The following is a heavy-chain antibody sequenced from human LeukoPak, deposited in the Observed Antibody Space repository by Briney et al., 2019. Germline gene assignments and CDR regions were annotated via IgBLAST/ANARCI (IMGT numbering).Heavy chain of an antibody. CDR3: ARQTAMVRGVITTQNDAFDI. V-gene: IGHV4-39*01. Sequence: SETLSLTCTVSGGSISSSSYYWGWIRQPPGKGLEWIGSIYYSGSTYYNLSLKSRVTIFVDTSKNQFSLKLSSVTAADTAVYYCARQTAMVRGVITTQNDAFDIWGQGTMVTVSS. D-gene: IGHD3-10*01. CDR2: IYYSGST. J-gene: IGHJ3*02. CDR1: GGSISSSSYY.